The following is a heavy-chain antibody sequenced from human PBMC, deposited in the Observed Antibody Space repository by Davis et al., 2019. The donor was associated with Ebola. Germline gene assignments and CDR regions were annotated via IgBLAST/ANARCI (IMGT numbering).Heavy chain of an antibody. CDR2: ISYDGSNK. CDR3: TKGQGYFLDY. V-gene: IGHV3-30-3*01. CDR1: GFTFSSYA. D-gene: IGHD6-13*01. J-gene: IGHJ4*02. Sequence: GESLKISCAASGFTFSSYAMHWVRQAPGKGLEWVAVISYDGSNKYYADSVKGRFTFSRDNSKNTLYLQMDTLRVEDTALYYCTKGQGYFLDYWGQGTLVTVSS.